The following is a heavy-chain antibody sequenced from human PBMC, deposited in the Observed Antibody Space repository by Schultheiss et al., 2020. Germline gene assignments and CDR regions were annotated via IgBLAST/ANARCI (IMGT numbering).Heavy chain of an antibody. D-gene: IGHD1-26*01. V-gene: IGHV4-59*12. J-gene: IGHJ4*02. CDR1: GDSINSYY. CDR3: ARGIVGATN. Sequence: SETLSLTCTVSGDSINSYYWSWIRQPPGEGLEWIGYIYYSGSTNYNPSLKSRVTISVDTSKNQFSLKLRSVTAADTAVYYCARGIVGATNWGQGTLVTVSS. CDR2: IYYSGST.